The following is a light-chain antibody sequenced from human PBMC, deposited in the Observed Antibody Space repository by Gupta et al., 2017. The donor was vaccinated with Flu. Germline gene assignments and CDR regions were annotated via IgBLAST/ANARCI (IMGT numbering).Light chain of an antibody. Sequence: SYVLTQPPSVSVAPGQTASIPCGGDKIGERAVHWYQQKSGQAPLLVVYDDRARPSGIPERFSGSNSGNTATLTISRVEAGDEADYYCQLWDSDQGVFGPGSKLTV. CDR2: DDR. CDR3: QLWDSDQGV. CDR1: KIGERA. J-gene: IGLJ1*01. V-gene: IGLV3-21*02.